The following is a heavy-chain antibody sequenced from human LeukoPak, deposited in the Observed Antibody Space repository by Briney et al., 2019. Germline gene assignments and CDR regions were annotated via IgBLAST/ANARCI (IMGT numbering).Heavy chain of an antibody. CDR3: ARDERYDSSGYPFDY. CDR1: GYTFTGYF. V-gene: IGHV1-2*02. D-gene: IGHD3-22*01. CDR2: INPNNGDT. J-gene: IGHJ4*02. Sequence: ASVKVSCKASGYTFTGYFIHWVRQAPGQGLEWMGWINPNNGDTNYAQKFQGRVTMTRDTSVTTAYMELSRLRSDDTAVYYCARDERYDSSGYPFDYWGQGTLVTVSS.